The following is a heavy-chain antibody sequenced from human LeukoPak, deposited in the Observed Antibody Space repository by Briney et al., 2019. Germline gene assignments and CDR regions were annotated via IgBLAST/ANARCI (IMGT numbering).Heavy chain of an antibody. D-gene: IGHD2-15*01. Sequence: GGSLRLSCAASGLTFSSYAMSWVRQAPGKGLEWVSVISAIGGNTYYADAVKGRFTISRDNFTSTLYLQMNSMRAEDTAIYYCAKDRDGYCSGGSCFYDAFDVWGQGTMVTVSS. CDR1: GLTFSSYA. CDR3: AKDRDGYCSGGSCFYDAFDV. J-gene: IGHJ3*01. V-gene: IGHV3-23*01. CDR2: ISAIGGNT.